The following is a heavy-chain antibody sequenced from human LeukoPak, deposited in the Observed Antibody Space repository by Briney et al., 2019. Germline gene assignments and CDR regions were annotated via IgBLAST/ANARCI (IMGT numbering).Heavy chain of an antibody. CDR3: ANTHGSSWHPLDF. J-gene: IGHJ4*02. CDR1: GFPLSRYA. CDR2: IVGDGGST. D-gene: IGHD6-13*01. V-gene: IGHV3-23*01. Sequence: PGGSLRLSCAASGFPLSRYAMSWVRQAPGEGLEWVSAIVGDGGSTYYTDPVKGRVTLSRDISNNTLYLQMNKLRNEDTAVYYCANTHGSSWHPLDFRGQGTLVTASS.